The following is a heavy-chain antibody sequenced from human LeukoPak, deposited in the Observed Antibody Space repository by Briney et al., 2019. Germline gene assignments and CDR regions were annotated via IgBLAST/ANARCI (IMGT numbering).Heavy chain of an antibody. J-gene: IGHJ4*02. V-gene: IGHV1-2*02. CDR2: INPNSGGT. CDR3: ALRYCTNGVCSPFDY. CDR1: GYTFTGYY. Sequence: ASVKVSCKASGYTFTGYYMHWVRQAPGQGLEWMGWINPNSGGTNYAQKFQGRVTMTRDTSISTAYMELSRLRSDDTAVYYCALRYCTNGVCSPFDYWGRGTLVTVSS. D-gene: IGHD2-8*01.